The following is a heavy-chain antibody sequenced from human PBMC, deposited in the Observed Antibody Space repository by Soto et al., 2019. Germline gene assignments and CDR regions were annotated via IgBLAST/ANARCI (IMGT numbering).Heavy chain of an antibody. CDR2: ISGDGSRI. J-gene: IGHJ6*03. D-gene: IGHD1-1*01. V-gene: IGHV3-74*01. Sequence: GGSLRLSCAASGFTFSGYWMHWVRQAPGKGLVWVSRISGDGSRINYADSVKGRFTISRDNAENTLYLQMNSLRDEDTAVYYCARDVENDGNYYIDARGKGTTVTVSS. CDR1: GFTFSGYW. CDR3: ARDVENDGNYYIDA.